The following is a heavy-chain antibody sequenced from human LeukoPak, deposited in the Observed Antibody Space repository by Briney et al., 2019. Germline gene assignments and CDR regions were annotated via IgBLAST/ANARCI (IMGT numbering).Heavy chain of an antibody. CDR2: IIPIFGTA. D-gene: IGHD4-17*01. J-gene: IGHJ4*02. CDR3: ARVSGVTTVTLVFDY. V-gene: IGHV1-69*13. Sequence: SVKVSCKASGGTFSSYAISWVRQAPGQGLEWMGGIIPIFGTANYAQKFQGRVTITADESTSTAYMELSSLRSEDTAVYYCARVSGVTTVTLVFDYWGQGTLVTVSS. CDR1: GGTFSSYA.